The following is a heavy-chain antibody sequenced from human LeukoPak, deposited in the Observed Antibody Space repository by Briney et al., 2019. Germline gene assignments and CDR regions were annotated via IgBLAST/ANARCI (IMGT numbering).Heavy chain of an antibody. CDR3: ARGVTTASSYYVYHYMDV. V-gene: IGHV3-20*04. CDR2: TTWNGGST. CDR1: GFTFKDYG. J-gene: IGHJ6*03. D-gene: IGHD4-11*01. Sequence: GGSLRLSCAASGFTFKDYGMSWVRQAPGKGLEWVSGTTWNGGSTGYADPVKGRFTISRDNAQNSLYLQMNSLRAEDTALYYCARGVTTASSYYVYHYMDVSGKGTTVTVCS.